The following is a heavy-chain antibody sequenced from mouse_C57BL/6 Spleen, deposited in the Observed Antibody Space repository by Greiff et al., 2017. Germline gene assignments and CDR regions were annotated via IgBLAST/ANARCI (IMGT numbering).Heavy chain of an antibody. CDR1: GFTFSDYY. Sequence: EVKLVESGGGLVQPGGSLKLSCAASGFTFSDYYMYWVRQTPEKRLEWVAYISNGGGSTYYPDTVKGRFTISRDNAKNTLYPQMSRLKSEDTAMYYCARPSNYGAMDYWGQGTSVTFSS. CDR2: ISNGGGST. J-gene: IGHJ4*01. V-gene: IGHV5-12*01. D-gene: IGHD1-1*01. CDR3: ARPSNYGAMDY.